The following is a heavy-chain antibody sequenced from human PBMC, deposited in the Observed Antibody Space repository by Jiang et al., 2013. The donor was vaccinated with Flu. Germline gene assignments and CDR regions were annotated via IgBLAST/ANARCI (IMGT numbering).Heavy chain of an antibody. V-gene: IGHV3-74*01. J-gene: IGHJ4*02. D-gene: IGHD1-26*01. Sequence: GLVWVARINNDGTGTYYAGSVKGRFTISRDNAKNTLYLQMNGLGAEDTAVYYCARDADGMGGTSDYWGQGTLVTVSS. CDR2: INNDGTGT. CDR3: ARDADGMGGTSDY.